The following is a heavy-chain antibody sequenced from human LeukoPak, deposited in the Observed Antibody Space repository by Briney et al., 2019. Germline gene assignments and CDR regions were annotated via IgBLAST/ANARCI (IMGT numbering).Heavy chain of an antibody. Sequence: GGSLRLSCAASGFTFSSYWMHWVRQAPGKGLVWVSRINTDGSSTSYADSVKGRFTISRDNAKNTLYLQMNSLRAEDTAIYYCARARDCSAHSCYSDPWGQGTLVTVSS. J-gene: IGHJ5*02. CDR3: ARARDCSAHSCYSDP. CDR2: INTDGSST. D-gene: IGHD2-15*01. CDR1: GFTFSSYW. V-gene: IGHV3-74*01.